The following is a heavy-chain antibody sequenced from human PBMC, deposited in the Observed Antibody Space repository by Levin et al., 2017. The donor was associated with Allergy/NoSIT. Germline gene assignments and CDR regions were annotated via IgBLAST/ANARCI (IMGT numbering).Heavy chain of an antibody. D-gene: IGHD5-12*01. CDR3: AKDRTATGAFDI. Sequence: GGSLRLSCAASGFTFSSYAMGWVRQAPGKGLEWVSVISGSSDSTYYADSVKGRFTISRDNSKNTLYLQMNSLRAEDTAVYYCAKDRTATGAFDIWGQGTMVTVSS. J-gene: IGHJ3*02. CDR1: GFTFSSYA. V-gene: IGHV3-23*01. CDR2: ISGSSDST.